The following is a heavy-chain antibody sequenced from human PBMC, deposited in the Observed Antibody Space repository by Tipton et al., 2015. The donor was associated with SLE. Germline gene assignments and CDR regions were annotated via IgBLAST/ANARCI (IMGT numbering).Heavy chain of an antibody. CDR2: INWNSDNR. J-gene: IGHJ4*02. CDR1: GFTFNDYA. Sequence: SLRLSCVASGFTFNDYAMHWVRQAPGRGLEWVSGINWNSDNRGYADSVKGRFTISRDNAKNSLYRQINSLRPEDTALYYCAKDIGNSGYLFDYWGQGALVTVSS. V-gene: IGHV3-9*01. D-gene: IGHD5-12*01. CDR3: AKDIGNSGYLFDY.